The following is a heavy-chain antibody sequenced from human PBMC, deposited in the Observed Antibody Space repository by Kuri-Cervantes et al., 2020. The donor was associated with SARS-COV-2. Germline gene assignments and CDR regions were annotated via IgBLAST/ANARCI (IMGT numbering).Heavy chain of an antibody. CDR2: ISYDGSNK. Sequence: GESLKISCAASGFTFSGHWIHWVRQAPGKGLVWVAVISYDGSNKYYADSVKGRFTISRDNAKNSLYLQMNSLRAEDTAVYYCARHRRIVGATMEDYWGQGTLVTVSS. CDR1: GFTFSGHW. J-gene: IGHJ4*02. D-gene: IGHD1-26*01. V-gene: IGHV3-30-3*01. CDR3: ARHRRIVGATMEDY.